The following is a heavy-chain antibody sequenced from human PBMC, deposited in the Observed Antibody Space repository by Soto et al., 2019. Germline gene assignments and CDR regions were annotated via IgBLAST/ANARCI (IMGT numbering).Heavy chain of an antibody. CDR2: ISSSSSYI. CDR1: GFTFSSYG. D-gene: IGHD3-22*01. J-gene: IGHJ4*02. Sequence: EVQLVESGGGLVKPGGSLRLSCAASGFTFSSYGMNWVRQAPGKGLEWVSSISSSSSYIYYADSVKGRFTISRDNAKNSLYLQMNSLRAEDTAVYYCARAPSGFYDSSGYYPDWGQGTLVTVSS. CDR3: ARAPSGFYDSSGYYPD. V-gene: IGHV3-21*01.